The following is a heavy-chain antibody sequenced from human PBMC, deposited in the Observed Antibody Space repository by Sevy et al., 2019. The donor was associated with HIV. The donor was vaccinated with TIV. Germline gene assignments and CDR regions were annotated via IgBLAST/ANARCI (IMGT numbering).Heavy chain of an antibody. CDR1: GFTFRNFW. V-gene: IGHV3-7*03. J-gene: IGHJ4*02. CDR3: AKSSLPYGDYHFDF. Sequence: GGSLRLSCAVSGFTFRNFWMSWVRQAPGKGLEWVANIRQDGSEKYYVDSVRGRFTISRDNAKNSLFLQLNSLRADDTAVYYCAKSSLPYGDYHFDFWGQGTVVTVSS. D-gene: IGHD4-17*01. CDR2: IRQDGSEK.